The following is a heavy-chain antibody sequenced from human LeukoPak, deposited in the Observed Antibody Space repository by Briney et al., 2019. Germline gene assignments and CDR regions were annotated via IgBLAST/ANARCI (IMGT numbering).Heavy chain of an antibody. D-gene: IGHD6-6*01. Sequence: GESLKISCKGSGYSFTSYWIGWVRQMPGKGLGWMGIIYPGDSDTRYSPSFQGQVTISAKKFNSTAYLQWSSLKASDTAMYYCARRNPYTTSPGHAFDIWGQGTMVTVSS. CDR2: IYPGDSDT. J-gene: IGHJ3*02. V-gene: IGHV5-51*01. CDR3: ARRNPYTTSPGHAFDI. CDR1: GYSFTSYW.